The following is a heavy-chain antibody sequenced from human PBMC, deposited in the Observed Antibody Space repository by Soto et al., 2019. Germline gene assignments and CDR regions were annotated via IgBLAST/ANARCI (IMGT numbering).Heavy chain of an antibody. V-gene: IGHV3-33*01. CDR2: IWYDGSDE. CDR3: VRDLGEADQDWNSFFAMDV. CDR1: GFTFSSYG. Sequence: QVQLVESGGGVVQPGRSLRLSCAASGFTFSSYGFLWVRQAPGKGREWVTLIWYDGSDEYYADSVKGRVTISRDNSKITVYLQMVARRAEDTALYYCVRDLGEADQDWNSFFAMDVWGQGTTVTVSS. D-gene: IGHD2-15*01. J-gene: IGHJ6*02.